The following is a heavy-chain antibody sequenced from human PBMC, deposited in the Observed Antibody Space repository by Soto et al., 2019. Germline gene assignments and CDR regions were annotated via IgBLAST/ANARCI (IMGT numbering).Heavy chain of an antibody. J-gene: IGHJ4*02. CDR2: IKSDGSGT. CDR1: GFTFSSYW. Sequence: EVQLVESGGGSVQPGAHLRLSCAASGFTFSSYWMHCVRQAPGKGLVWVSRIKSDGSGTYYADSVKGRLTISRDTANNTLYLQMNSRRAEDTAVYYCARGDGDYYDGNGYLGRHWGQGTLVTVSS. V-gene: IGHV3-74*01. D-gene: IGHD3-22*01. CDR3: ARGDGDYYDGNGYLGRH.